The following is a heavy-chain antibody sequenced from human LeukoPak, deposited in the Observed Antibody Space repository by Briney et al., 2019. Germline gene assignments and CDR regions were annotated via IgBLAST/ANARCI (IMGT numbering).Heavy chain of an antibody. CDR1: GFTFSSYS. J-gene: IGHJ4*02. V-gene: IGHV3-48*02. D-gene: IGHD5-12*01. CDR3: ARGRGYSGYDYVDY. CDR2: ISSSSSTI. Sequence: GGSLRLSCAASGFTFSSYSMNWVRQAPGQGLEWVSYISSSSSTIYYADSVKGRFTTSRDNAKDSLYLQMNSLRDEDTAVYYCARGRGYSGYDYVDYWGQGTLVTVSS.